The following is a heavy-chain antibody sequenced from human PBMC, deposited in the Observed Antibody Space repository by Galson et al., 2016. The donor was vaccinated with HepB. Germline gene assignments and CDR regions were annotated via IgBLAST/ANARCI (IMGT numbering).Heavy chain of an antibody. CDR3: TTYYGNILTAYRWFDP. CDR2: IKRKTDGGTT. CDR1: GFTFSDAW. J-gene: IGHJ5*02. D-gene: IGHD3-9*01. Sequence: SLRLSCAASGFTFSDAWMNWVRQAPGTGLEWVGRIKRKTDGGTTDYAAPVEGRFTISRDDSKNTLYLQMNNLKNEDTAVYYCTTYYGNILTAYRWFDPWGQGTLVTVSS. V-gene: IGHV3-15*01.